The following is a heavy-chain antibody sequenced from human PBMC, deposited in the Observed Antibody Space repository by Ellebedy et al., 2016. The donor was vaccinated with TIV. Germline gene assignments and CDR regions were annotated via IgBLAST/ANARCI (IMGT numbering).Heavy chain of an antibody. CDR1: GGSISSYY. CDR2: NYYIGST. D-gene: IGHD1-26*01. Sequence: MPGGSLRLSCTVSGGSISSYYWTRIRQYPGKGLEWIGNNYYIGSTNYNPSLTSRVTISVDTSKNQFSLKLSFVTAADTAVYYCARVSRVGPHNLLDSWGQGILVTVSS. J-gene: IGHJ4*02. CDR3: ARVSRVGPHNLLDS. V-gene: IGHV4-59*13.